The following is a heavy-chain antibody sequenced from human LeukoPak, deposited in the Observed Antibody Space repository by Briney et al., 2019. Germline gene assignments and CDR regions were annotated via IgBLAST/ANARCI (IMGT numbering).Heavy chain of an antibody. D-gene: IGHD2-15*01. CDR2: ISWNSGSI. J-gene: IGHJ4*02. Sequence: GGSLRLSCAASGFTFDDYAMHWVRQAPGKGLEWVSGISWNSGSIDYADSVKGRFTISRDSAKNFLYLQMNSLRAEDTALYYCAKSLSQWLLRGVDYWGQGTLVTVSS. CDR3: AKSLSQWLLRGVDY. V-gene: IGHV3-9*01. CDR1: GFTFDDYA.